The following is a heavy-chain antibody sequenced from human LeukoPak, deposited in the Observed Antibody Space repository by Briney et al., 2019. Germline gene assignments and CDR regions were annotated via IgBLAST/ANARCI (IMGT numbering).Heavy chain of an antibody. D-gene: IGHD6-19*01. Sequence: GESLQISCQGSGYSFTSYWIGWVRQLPGKGLEWMGIIYPGDSDTRYSPSFQGQVTISAHKSISTAYLQWSSLKASDTAMYYCATMYSSGWFQHWGQGTLVTVSS. V-gene: IGHV5-51*01. CDR1: GYSFTSYW. CDR3: ATMYSSGWFQH. CDR2: IYPGDSDT. J-gene: IGHJ1*01.